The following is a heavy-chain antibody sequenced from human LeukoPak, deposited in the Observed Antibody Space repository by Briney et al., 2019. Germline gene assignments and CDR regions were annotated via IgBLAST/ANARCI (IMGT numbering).Heavy chain of an antibody. CDR1: EFTFSDHY. CDR2: TRNKANSYTT. CDR3: ARVRYCSSTTCRGAFDI. Sequence: GGSLRLSCAASEFTFSDHYMDWVRQAPGKGLEWVGRTRNKANSYTTEYAASVKGRFTISRDDSEKSLYLQMNSLKTEDTAVYYCARVRYCSSTTCRGAFDIWGQGTMVTVPS. V-gene: IGHV3-72*01. J-gene: IGHJ3*02. D-gene: IGHD2-2*01.